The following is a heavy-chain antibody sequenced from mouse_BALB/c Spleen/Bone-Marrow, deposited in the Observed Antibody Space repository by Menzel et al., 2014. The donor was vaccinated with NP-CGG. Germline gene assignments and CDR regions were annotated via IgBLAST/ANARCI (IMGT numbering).Heavy chain of an antibody. CDR1: GYTFTDYA. V-gene: IGHV1-67*01. Sequence: QVQLKESGPELVRPGASVKISCKGSGYTFTDYAMHWVKQSHAKSLEWIGVISTYSGNTNYNQKFKCKATMTVDKSSSTAYMELARLTSEDSAIYYCARGDGYYPYAMDYWGQGPSVTVPS. CDR3: ARGDGYYPYAMDY. D-gene: IGHD2-3*01. CDR2: ISTYSGNT. J-gene: IGHJ4*01.